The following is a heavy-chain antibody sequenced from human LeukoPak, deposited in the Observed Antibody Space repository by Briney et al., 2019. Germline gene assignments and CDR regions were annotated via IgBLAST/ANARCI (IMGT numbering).Heavy chain of an antibody. V-gene: IGHV4-34*01. J-gene: IGHJ6*02. CDR3: ARAYLVAYYYYYGMDV. D-gene: IGHD2-15*01. CDR1: GGSFSGYY. Sequence: PSETLSLTCAVYGGSFSGYYWSWIRQPPGKGLEWIGEINHSGSTNYNPSLKSRVTISVDTSKNQFSLKLSSVAAADTAVYYCARAYLVAYYYYYGMDVWGQGTTVTVSS. CDR2: INHSGST.